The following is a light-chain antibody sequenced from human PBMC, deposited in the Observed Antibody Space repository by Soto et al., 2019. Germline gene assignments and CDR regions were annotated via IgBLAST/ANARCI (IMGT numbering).Light chain of an antibody. V-gene: IGKV3-11*01. Sequence: EIVLTQSPATLSLSPGERATLSCRASQSVSGYLAWYQQKPGQAPRLLIYNTSNRATGIPARFSGSGSATDFTLTISSLEPEDFAVYYCQQRGNLPYTFGQGTNLEIK. CDR1: QSVSGY. CDR3: QQRGNLPYT. J-gene: IGKJ2*01. CDR2: NTS.